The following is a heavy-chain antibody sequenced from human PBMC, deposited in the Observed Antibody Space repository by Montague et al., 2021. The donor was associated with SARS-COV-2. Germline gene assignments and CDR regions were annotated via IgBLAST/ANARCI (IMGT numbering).Heavy chain of an antibody. CDR1: GDSISNYY. V-gene: IGHV4-59*01. CDR2: MYNNGST. CDR3: ARGGLKSADYFYFGLDV. J-gene: IGHJ6*02. Sequence: SETLSLTCTVSGDSISNYYWNWIRQPPRPGLEWIWYMYNNGSTNYKPSLTSRVTISGDTSKNQLSLKVRSVTAADTAVSYCARGGLKSADYFYFGLDVWGQGTTVTVSS.